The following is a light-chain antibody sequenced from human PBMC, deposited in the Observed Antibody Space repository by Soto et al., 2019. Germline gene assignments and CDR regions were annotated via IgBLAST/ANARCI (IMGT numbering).Light chain of an antibody. CDR1: SSNIRNNY. Sequence: QSVLTQPPSVSAAPGQKLTISCSGSSSNIRNNYVSWYQHLPGTAPKLLIYDNNKRPSGIPDRFSGSKSGTSATLGITGLQTGDEADYYCGTWDSSLSAVVFGGGTKLTVL. J-gene: IGLJ2*01. CDR3: GTWDSSLSAVV. V-gene: IGLV1-51*01. CDR2: DNN.